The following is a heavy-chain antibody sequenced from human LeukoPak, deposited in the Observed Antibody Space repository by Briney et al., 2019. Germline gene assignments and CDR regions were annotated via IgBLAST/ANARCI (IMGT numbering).Heavy chain of an antibody. J-gene: IGHJ4*02. Sequence: SETLSLTCTVSGGSISSGSYYWSWIRQPAGKGLEWIGRIYTSGSTNYNPSLKSRVTISVDTSKNQFSLKLSSVTAADTAVYYCARFSGHYYDSSGYYSDYWGQGTLVTVSS. CDR2: IYTSGST. V-gene: IGHV4-61*02. CDR3: ARFSGHYYDSSGYYSDY. D-gene: IGHD3-22*01. CDR1: GGSISSGSYY.